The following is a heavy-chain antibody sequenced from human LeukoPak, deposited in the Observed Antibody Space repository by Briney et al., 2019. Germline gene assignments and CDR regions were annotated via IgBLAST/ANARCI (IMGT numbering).Heavy chain of an antibody. CDR2: INPNSGGT. CDR3: ARDRERKHDYSNYGRHYYGMDV. V-gene: IGHV1-2*02. J-gene: IGHJ6*02. Sequence: GASVKVSCKASGYTFTGYYMHWVRQAPGQGLEWMGWINPNSGGTNYAQKFQGRVTMTRDTSISTAYMELSRLRSDDTAVYYCARDRERKHDYSNYGRHYYGMDVWGQGTTVTVSS. CDR1: GYTFTGYY. D-gene: IGHD4-4*01.